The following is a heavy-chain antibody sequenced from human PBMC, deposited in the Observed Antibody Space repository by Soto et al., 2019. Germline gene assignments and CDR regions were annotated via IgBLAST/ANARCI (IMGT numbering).Heavy chain of an antibody. J-gene: IGHJ3*02. V-gene: IGHV3-23*01. CDR1: GFTFSSFA. D-gene: IGHD5-18*01. Sequence: EVQLLESGGDFVQPGGSLRLSCAASGFTFSSFAMSWVRQAPGKGLEWVSGISGSGDSPYYADSVKGRFTISRDNPKNTLYLQMNSLRAEDTAVYYCAKAFRVGLWLRKGGHEAFHIWGQGTMVTVSS. CDR2: ISGSGDSP. CDR3: AKAFRVGLWLRKGGHEAFHI.